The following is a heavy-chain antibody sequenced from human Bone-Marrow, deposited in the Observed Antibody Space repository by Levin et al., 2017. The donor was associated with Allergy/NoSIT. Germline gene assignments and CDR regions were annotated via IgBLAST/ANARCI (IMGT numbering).Heavy chain of an antibody. CDR3: ARLPHCGGDCSSEYFQH. Sequence: GESLKISCKGSGYSFKSYWIGWVRQMPGKGLEWMGIIYPGDSDTRYSPSFQGRVTMSADKSITTAYLQWSSLQASDTAIYYCARLPHCGGDCSSEYFQHWGQGTLVTVSS. V-gene: IGHV5-51*01. D-gene: IGHD2-21*02. J-gene: IGHJ1*01. CDR2: IYPGDSDT. CDR1: GYSFKSYW.